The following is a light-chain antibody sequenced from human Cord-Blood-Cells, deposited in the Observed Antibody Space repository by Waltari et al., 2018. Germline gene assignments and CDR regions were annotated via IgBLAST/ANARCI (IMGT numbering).Light chain of an antibody. Sequence: DIQLTQPPSSLPASVGDRVTITCRASQSISSYLNWYQQKQGKAPTLLIYAASSLQSGVPSRFSGSGSGTDFTLTISSLQPEDFATYYCQQRYSTPLTFGGGTKVEIK. J-gene: IGKJ4*01. V-gene: IGKV1-39*01. CDR1: QSISSY. CDR3: QQRYSTPLT. CDR2: AAS.